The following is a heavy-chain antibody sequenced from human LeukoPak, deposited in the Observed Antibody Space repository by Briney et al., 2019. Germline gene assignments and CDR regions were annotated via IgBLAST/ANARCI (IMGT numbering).Heavy chain of an antibody. CDR1: GGSISSGGYS. CDR2: IYHSGST. J-gene: IGHJ4*02. CDR3: ARRRSYCSGGSCYTVFDY. D-gene: IGHD2-15*01. V-gene: IGHV4-30-2*01. Sequence: SQTLSLTCAVSGGSISSGGYSWSWIRRPPGKGLEWIGYIYHSGSTYYNPSLKSRVTISVDRSKNQFSLKLSSVTAADTAVYYCARRRSYCSGGSCYTVFDYWGQGTLVTVSS.